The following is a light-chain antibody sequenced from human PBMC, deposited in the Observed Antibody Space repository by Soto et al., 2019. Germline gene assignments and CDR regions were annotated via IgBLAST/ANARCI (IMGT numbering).Light chain of an antibody. CDR3: TSYTGDASVGV. CDR1: SSDVGGYHY. J-gene: IGLJ3*02. Sequence: QSALTQPPSASGSPGQSVTISCTGTSSDVGGYHYVSWYQQHPGKAPKLTIYEVSKRPSGVPDRFSGSKSGNTACLTVSGLQAEDEADYYCTSYTGDASVGVLGGGTKLTVL. CDR2: EVS. V-gene: IGLV2-8*01.